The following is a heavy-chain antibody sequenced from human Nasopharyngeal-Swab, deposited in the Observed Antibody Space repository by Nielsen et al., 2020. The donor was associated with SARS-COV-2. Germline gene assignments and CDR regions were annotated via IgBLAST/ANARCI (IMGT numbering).Heavy chain of an antibody. CDR1: GGTFSSYA. V-gene: IGHV1-69*13. Sequence: SVKVSCKASGGTFSSYAISWVRQAPGQGLEWMGGIIPIFGTANYAQKFQGRVTITADESTSTAYMELSSLRSEDTAVYYCARDTRQRPVNSYYYGMDVWGQGTTVTVSS. CDR3: ARDTRQRPVNSYYYGMDV. CDR2: IIPIFGTA. D-gene: IGHD6-25*01. J-gene: IGHJ6*02.